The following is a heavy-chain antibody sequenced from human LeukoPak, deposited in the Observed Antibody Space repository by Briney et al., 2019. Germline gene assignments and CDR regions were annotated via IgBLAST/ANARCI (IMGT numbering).Heavy chain of an antibody. CDR1: GASLNGHY. Sequence: SETLSLTCAVYGASLNGHYWSWIRQPPGKGLEWIGEGSDVGGTKYNPSLKSRVTISVDTSKNQFSLKLNSVTAADTAVYYCARVRDGNYGYNWFDLWGQGTLVTVSS. CDR2: GSDVGGT. D-gene: IGHD4-17*01. CDR3: ARVRDGNYGYNWFDL. J-gene: IGHJ5*02. V-gene: IGHV4-34*01.